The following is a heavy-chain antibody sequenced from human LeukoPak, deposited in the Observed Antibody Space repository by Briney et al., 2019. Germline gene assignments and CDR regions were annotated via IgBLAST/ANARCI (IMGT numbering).Heavy chain of an antibody. CDR2: FYYSGSTSSSGST. CDR1: GGSFSGYY. CDR3: ASRTGYTYASYYFDY. J-gene: IGHJ4*02. Sequence: SETLSLTCAVYGGSFSGYYWSWIRQPPGKGLEWIGGFYYSGSTSSSGSTYYNPSLKSRVTISVDTSKNQFSLKLNSVTAADTAVYYCASRTGYTYASYYFDYWGQGTLVTVSS. D-gene: IGHD5-18*01. V-gene: IGHV4-34*10.